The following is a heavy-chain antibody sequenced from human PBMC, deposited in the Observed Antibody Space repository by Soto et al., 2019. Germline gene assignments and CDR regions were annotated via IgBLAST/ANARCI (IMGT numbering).Heavy chain of an antibody. V-gene: IGHV1-69*13. D-gene: IGHD1-26*01. Sequence: ASVKVSCKASGGTFSSYAISWVGQGPGHGLEWMGGIIPIFGTANYAQKFQGRVTITADESTSTAYMELSSLRSEDTAVYYCARPSRYSGSYYGMDVWGQGTTVTVSS. CDR2: IIPIFGTA. CDR3: ARPSRYSGSYYGMDV. CDR1: GGTFSSYA. J-gene: IGHJ6*02.